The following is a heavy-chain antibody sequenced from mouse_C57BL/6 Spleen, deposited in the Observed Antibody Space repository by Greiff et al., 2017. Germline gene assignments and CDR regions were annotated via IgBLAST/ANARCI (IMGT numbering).Heavy chain of an antibody. CDR2: IYPGDGDT. Sequence: VQLQQSGPELVKPGASVKISCKASGYAFSSSWMHWVKQRPGQGLEWIGRIYPGDGDTNYTGKFKGKATLTADTSSSTAYMQLSYLTSRDSAVDYCAITNCYNDCDLAYWGQGTIVTVSA. V-gene: IGHV1-82*01. CDR3: AITNCYNDCDLAY. J-gene: IGHJ3*01. CDR1: GYAFSSSW. D-gene: IGHD2-4*01.